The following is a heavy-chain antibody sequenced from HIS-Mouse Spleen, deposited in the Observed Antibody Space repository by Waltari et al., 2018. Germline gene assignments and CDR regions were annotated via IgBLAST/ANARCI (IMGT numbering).Heavy chain of an antibody. CDR2: ISSSISTI. J-gene: IGHJ4*02. CDR1: GFTFSSYS. V-gene: IGHV3-48*01. Sequence: EVQLVESGGGLVQPGGSLRLSCAASGFTFSSYSMNWVRQAPGKGLEWVSYISSSISTIYYADSVKGRFTISRDNAKNSLYLQMNSLRAEDTAVYYCARGPYIVGATTGIDYWGQGTLVTVSS. D-gene: IGHD1-26*01. CDR3: ARGPYIVGATTGIDY.